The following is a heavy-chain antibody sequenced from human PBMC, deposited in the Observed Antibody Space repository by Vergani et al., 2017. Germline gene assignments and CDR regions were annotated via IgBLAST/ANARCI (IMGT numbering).Heavy chain of an antibody. D-gene: IGHD6-19*01. CDR1: GFTFSSYS. V-gene: IGHV3-48*02. J-gene: IGHJ4*02. CDR3: ARDTRYSSGWYGMGYYFDY. CDR2: ISSSSTI. Sequence: EVQLLESGGGLVQPGGSLRLSCAASGFTFSSYSMNWVRQAPGKGLEWVSYISSSSTIYYADSVKGRFTISRDNAKNSLYLQMNSLRDEDTAVYYCARDTRYSSGWYGMGYYFDYWGQGTLVTVSS.